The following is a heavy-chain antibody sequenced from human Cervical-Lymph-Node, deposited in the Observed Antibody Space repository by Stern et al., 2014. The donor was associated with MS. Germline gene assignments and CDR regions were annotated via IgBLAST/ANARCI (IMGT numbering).Heavy chain of an antibody. V-gene: IGHV5-51*03. CDR1: GYSFTNYW. D-gene: IGHD1-1*01. CDR3: ARPGGTMIDS. Sequence: EVQLVQSAAEVKKPGESLKISCKASGYSFTNYWIGWVRQMPGKGLEWMGIIYPDDSDSRYSPSFQGLVTFSADKSISTAYLQWSSLKTSDTAMYYCARPGGTMIDSWGQGTLVTVSS. CDR2: IYPDDSDS. J-gene: IGHJ4*02.